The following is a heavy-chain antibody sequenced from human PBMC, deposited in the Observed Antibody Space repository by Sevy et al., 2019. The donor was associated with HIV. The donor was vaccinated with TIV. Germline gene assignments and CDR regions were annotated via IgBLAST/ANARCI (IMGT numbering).Heavy chain of an antibody. CDR2: ISSSSSYI. CDR3: ARDGAILLGDYYGMDV. V-gene: IGHV3-21*01. D-gene: IGHD3-10*01. Sequence: GGSLRLSCAASGFTFSSYSMNWVRQAPGKGLEWVSSISSSSSYIYYADSVKGRFTISRDNAKNSLYLQMNSLRAEDTAVYYCARDGAILLGDYYGMDVWGQGTTVTVSS. J-gene: IGHJ6*02. CDR1: GFTFSSYS.